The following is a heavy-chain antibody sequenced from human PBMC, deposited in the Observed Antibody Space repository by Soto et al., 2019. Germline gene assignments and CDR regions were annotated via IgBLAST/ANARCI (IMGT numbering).Heavy chain of an antibody. CDR1: GFSLSTSGVG. CDR2: IFWDDDK. CDR3: THHGYYSYGMDV. V-gene: IGHV2-5*02. Sequence: QITLKESGPTLVKPTQTLTLTCTFSGFSLSTSGVGVGWIRQPPGKALEWLALIFWDDDKRYSPSLNSRLTITKDTSKNQVDLTMTNMDPVDAATYYCTHHGYYSYGMDVWGQGTTVTVSS. J-gene: IGHJ6*02.